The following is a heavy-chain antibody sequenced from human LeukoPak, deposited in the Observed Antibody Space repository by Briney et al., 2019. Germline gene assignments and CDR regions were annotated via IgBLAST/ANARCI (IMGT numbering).Heavy chain of an antibody. Sequence: SETLSLTCTVSGGSISSYYWSWIRQPPGKGLEWIGYIYYGGSTNYNPSLKSRVTISVDTSKNQFSLKLSSVTAADTAVYYCARARSKVAYMDVWGKGTTVTISS. V-gene: IGHV4-59*01. CDR1: GGSISSYY. J-gene: IGHJ6*03. CDR3: ARARSKVAYMDV. CDR2: IYYGGST.